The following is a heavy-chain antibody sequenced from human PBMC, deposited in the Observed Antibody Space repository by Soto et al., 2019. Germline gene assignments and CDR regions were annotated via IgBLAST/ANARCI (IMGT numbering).Heavy chain of an antibody. D-gene: IGHD6-13*01. CDR1: GYTFTNNN. V-gene: IGHV1-8*01. Sequence: QVQLVQSGAEVKKPGASVKVSYMASGYTFTNNNINWVRQATGQGLEWMGWMNPNSGNTGYAQKFQGRVTMTRNTSISTAYMELSSLRSEDTAVYYCARVYSSSWYLNAFDIWGQGTMVTVSS. J-gene: IGHJ3*02. CDR2: MNPNSGNT. CDR3: ARVYSSSWYLNAFDI.